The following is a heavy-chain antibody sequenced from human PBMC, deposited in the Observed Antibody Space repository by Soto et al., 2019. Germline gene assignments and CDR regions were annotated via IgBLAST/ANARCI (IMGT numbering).Heavy chain of an antibody. J-gene: IGHJ4*02. Sequence: EVQLLESGGGLAQPGGSLRLSCAASGFSFSNYAMNWVRLAPGKRLEWVSSIIGVGTDTYYADSVRGRFTISRDNSRDTLSLQMNSLRGDDTAIYFCAKGSAGRCIGARCYPFDHSGQGTLVTVSS. D-gene: IGHD2-15*01. CDR3: AKGSAGRCIGARCYPFDH. V-gene: IGHV3-23*01. CDR2: IIGVGTDT. CDR1: GFSFSNYA.